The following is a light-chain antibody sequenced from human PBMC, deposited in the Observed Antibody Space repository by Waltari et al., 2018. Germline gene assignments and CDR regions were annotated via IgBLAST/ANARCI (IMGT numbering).Light chain of an antibody. V-gene: IGKV3D-15*01. CDR2: GAS. J-gene: IGKJ2*01. CDR3: QQYNNWRT. CDR1: QSISRN. Sequence: EVLMTQSPATLSVSPGERATLSCRASQSISRNLAWYQQKPGQAPRLLIYGASTRAPGIPDRFSGSGSGTEFTLSTSGVQSEDFGVYYCQQYNNWRTFGQGTRLEI.